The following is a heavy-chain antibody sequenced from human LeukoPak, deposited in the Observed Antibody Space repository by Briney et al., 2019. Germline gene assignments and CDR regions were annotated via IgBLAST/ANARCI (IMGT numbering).Heavy chain of an antibody. V-gene: IGHV4-30-2*01. CDR1: GFTFSSYA. Sequence: LRLSCAASGFTFSSYAMSWIRQPPGKGLEWIGYIYHSGSTYYNPSLKSRVTISVDRSKNQFSLKLSSVTAADTAVYYCARVGYDSKVYYFDYWGQGTLVTVSS. CDR3: ARVGYDSKVYYFDY. J-gene: IGHJ4*02. CDR2: IYHSGST. D-gene: IGHD3-22*01.